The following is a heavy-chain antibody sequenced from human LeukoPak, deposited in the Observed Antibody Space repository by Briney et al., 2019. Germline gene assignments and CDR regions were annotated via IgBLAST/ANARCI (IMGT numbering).Heavy chain of an antibody. CDR2: IYHSGST. D-gene: IGHD3-10*01. J-gene: IGHJ4*02. Sequence: SETLSLTCTVSGGSISSSSYYWGWIRQPPGKGLEWIGSIYHSGSTNYNPSLKSRVTISVDKSKNQFSLKLSSVTAADTAVYYCARVGDYYGSGSYIYWGQGTLVTVSS. V-gene: IGHV4-39*07. CDR1: GGSISSSSYY. CDR3: ARVGDYYGSGSYIY.